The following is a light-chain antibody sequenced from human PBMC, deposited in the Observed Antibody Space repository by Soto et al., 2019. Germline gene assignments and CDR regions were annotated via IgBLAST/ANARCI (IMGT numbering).Light chain of an antibody. Sequence: DIRMTQSPSSLSASVGDRVTITCRASQSISSYLNWYQQKPGKAPKLLIYAASSLQSGVPSRFSGSGSGTDFTLTISSLQPEDFATYYCQQSYAVRTFGGGTKVEIK. CDR3: QQSYAVRT. CDR2: AAS. CDR1: QSISSY. J-gene: IGKJ4*01. V-gene: IGKV1-39*01.